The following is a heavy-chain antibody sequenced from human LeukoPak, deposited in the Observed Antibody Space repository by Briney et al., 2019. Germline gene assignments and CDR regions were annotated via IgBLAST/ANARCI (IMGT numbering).Heavy chain of an antibody. Sequence: PGGSLRLSCAASGFTFSSYAMHWVRQAPGKGLEWVAVISYDGSNKYYADSVKGRFTISRDNSKNTLYLQMNSLRAEDTAVYYCARARAAVEGDYFDYWGQGTLVTVSS. CDR3: ARARAAVEGDYFDY. CDR1: GFTFSSYA. V-gene: IGHV3-30-3*01. D-gene: IGHD6-25*01. CDR2: ISYDGSNK. J-gene: IGHJ4*02.